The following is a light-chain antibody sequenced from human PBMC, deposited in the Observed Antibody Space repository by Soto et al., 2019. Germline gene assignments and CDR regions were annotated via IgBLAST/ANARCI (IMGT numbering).Light chain of an antibody. V-gene: IGKV3-20*01. CDR3: QQYGSSPST. Sequence: EIVLTQSPGTLSLSPGERATLSCRASQNVDSNYLAWYQQKPGQAPRLLIYGASSRATGIPDRFSGSGSGTDFTLTISRLEPEDFAVYYCQQYGSSPSTFGQGTRLEIK. CDR2: GAS. CDR1: QNVDSNY. J-gene: IGKJ5*01.